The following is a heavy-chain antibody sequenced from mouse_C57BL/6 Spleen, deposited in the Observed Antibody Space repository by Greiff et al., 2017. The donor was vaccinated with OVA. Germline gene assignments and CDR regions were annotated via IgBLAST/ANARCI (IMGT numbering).Heavy chain of an antibody. V-gene: IGHV5-9-1*02. CDR2: ISSGGDYI. J-gene: IGHJ3*01. CDR1: GFTFSSYA. D-gene: IGHD2-3*01. Sequence: EVMLVESGEGLVKPGGSLKLSCAASGFTFSSYAMSWVRQTPEKRLEWVAYISSGGDYIYYADTVKGRFTISRDNARNTLYLQMSSLKSEDTAMYYCTRNYDGDPFAYWGQGTLVTVSA. CDR3: TRNYDGDPFAY.